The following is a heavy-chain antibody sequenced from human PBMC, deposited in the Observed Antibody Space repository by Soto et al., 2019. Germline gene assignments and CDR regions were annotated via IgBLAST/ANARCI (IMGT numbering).Heavy chain of an antibody. D-gene: IGHD2-15*01. V-gene: IGHV3-23*01. CDR1: EVTSSGYA. CDR3: AKAGPRYCSGGSCYGAFDI. Sequence: AGLLMRVSCAAAEVTSSGYAVRRVIKAPGKGLEWVSAISGSGGSTYYADSVKGRFTISRDNSKNTLYLQMNSLRAEDTAVYYCAKAGPRYCSGGSCYGAFDIWGQGTMVTVSS. J-gene: IGHJ3*02. CDR2: ISGSGGST.